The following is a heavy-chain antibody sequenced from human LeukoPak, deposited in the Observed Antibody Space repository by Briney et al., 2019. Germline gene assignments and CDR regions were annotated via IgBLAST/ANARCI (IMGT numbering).Heavy chain of an antibody. J-gene: IGHJ3*01. CDR2: ITSKAYGGTT. CDR1: GFTFGDYA. CDR3: TRDSSADGRRDAFDL. V-gene: IGHV3-49*03. D-gene: IGHD3-22*01. Sequence: GGSLRLSCTASGFTFGDYAMSWFRQAPGKGLEWVGFITSKAYGGTTEYAASVKGRFTISRDDSKSIAYLQTNSLKTEDTAVYYCTRDSSADGRRDAFDLRGQGTMVTVSS.